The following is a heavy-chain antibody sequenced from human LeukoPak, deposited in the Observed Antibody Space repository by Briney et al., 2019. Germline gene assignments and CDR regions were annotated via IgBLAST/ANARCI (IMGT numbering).Heavy chain of an antibody. D-gene: IGHD3-10*01. CDR3: ALWFGESLNNNWFDP. J-gene: IGHJ5*02. CDR1: GYSFTSYW. V-gene: IGHV5-51*01. Sequence: GESLKISFKGSGYSFTSYWIGWVRQMPGKGLEWMGIIYPGDSDTRYSPSFQGQVTISADKSISTAYLQWSSLKASDTAMYYCALWFGESLNNNWFDPWGQGTLVTVSS. CDR2: IYPGDSDT.